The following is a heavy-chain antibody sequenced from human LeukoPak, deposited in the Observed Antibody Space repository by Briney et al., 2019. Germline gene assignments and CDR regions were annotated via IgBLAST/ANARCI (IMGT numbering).Heavy chain of an antibody. CDR1: GYSFPGHY. V-gene: IGHV5-51*01. CDR2: IYPGDSDT. CDR3: ARASSNHFDF. Sequence: GESLEISCEGSGYSFPGHYIAWVRQMPGKGLEWMGIIYPGDSDTTYRPSFQGQVTISADKSINTAYVQWSSLKASDTAIYYCARASSNHFDFWGQGTLVTVSS. J-gene: IGHJ4*02.